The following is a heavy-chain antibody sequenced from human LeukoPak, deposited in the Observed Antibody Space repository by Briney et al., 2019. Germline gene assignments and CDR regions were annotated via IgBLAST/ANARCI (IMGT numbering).Heavy chain of an antibody. D-gene: IGHD6-19*01. CDR2: IYHSGST. CDR1: GGSISSGGYY. J-gene: IGHJ1*01. CDR3: ARVYSSGSRAFQH. Sequence: PSETLSLTCTVSGGSISSGGYYWSWIRQPPGKGLEWIGYIYHSGSTYYNPCLKSRVTISVDRSKNQFSLKLSSVTAADTAVYYCARVYSSGSRAFQHWGQGTLVTVSS. V-gene: IGHV4-30-2*01.